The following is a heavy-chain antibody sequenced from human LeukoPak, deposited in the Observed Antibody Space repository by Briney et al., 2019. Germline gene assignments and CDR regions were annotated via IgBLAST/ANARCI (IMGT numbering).Heavy chain of an antibody. D-gene: IGHD2-15*01. CDR3: ARGATQSTYYYYYYMDV. J-gene: IGHJ6*03. V-gene: IGHV4-61*02. CDR2: IYTSGST. Sequence: PSETLSLTCTVSGGSISSGSYDWSWIRQPAGKGLEWIGRIYTSGSTNYNPSLKSRVAMSVDTSKNQFSLKLSSVTAADTAVYYCARGATQSTYYYYYYMDVWGKGTTVTVSS. CDR1: GGSISSGSYD.